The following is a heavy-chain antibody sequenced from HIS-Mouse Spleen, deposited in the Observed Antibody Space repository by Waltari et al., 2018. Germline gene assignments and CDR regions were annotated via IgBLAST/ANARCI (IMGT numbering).Heavy chain of an antibody. CDR2: IHHSEST. V-gene: IGHV4-34*01. CDR1: GGSFSGYY. D-gene: IGHD6-6*01. CDR3: YSSSSFDY. J-gene: IGHJ4*02. Sequence: QVQLQQWGAGLLKPSETLSLTCAVYGGSFSGYYWSWIRQPPGKGLGWIGAIHHSESTNYSPSLKSRVTISVDTSKNQFSLKLSSVTAADTCARAGYSSSSFDYWGQGTLVTVSS.